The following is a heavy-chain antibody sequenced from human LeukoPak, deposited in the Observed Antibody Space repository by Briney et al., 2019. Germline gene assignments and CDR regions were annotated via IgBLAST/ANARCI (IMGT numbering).Heavy chain of an antibody. D-gene: IGHD4-11*01. CDR1: GGPFSGYY. V-gene: IGHV4-34*01. J-gene: IGHJ4*02. CDR2: ISQFGST. CDR3: ARGGHSNHDPFDY. Sequence: PSDTLSLTCDVLGGPFSGYYWSWIRQPPGKRLEWIGEISQFGSTGYNPSLKSRVTISVDTSRGRFSLKVTSVTAADTAVYYCARGGHSNHDPFDYWGQGTLVTVSS.